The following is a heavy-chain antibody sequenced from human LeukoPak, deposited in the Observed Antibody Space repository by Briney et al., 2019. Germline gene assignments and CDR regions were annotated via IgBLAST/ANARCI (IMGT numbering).Heavy chain of an antibody. Sequence: SETLSLTCTVSGGSISSSSYYWGWIRQPPGKGLEWIGSIYYSGSTYYNPSLKSRVTISVDTSKNQFSLKLSSVTAADTAVYYCVILVSGRRYYDSSGYGFSPYWGQGTLVTVSS. J-gene: IGHJ4*02. CDR3: VILVSGRRYYDSSGYGFSPY. CDR1: GGSISSSSYY. CDR2: IYYSGST. D-gene: IGHD3-22*01. V-gene: IGHV4-39*01.